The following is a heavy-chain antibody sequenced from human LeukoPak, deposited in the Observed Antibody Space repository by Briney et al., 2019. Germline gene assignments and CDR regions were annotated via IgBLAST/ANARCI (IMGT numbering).Heavy chain of an antibody. CDR3: ARDDYSNYYYYYGMDV. CDR1: GYTFTGYY. D-gene: IGHD4-11*01. CDR2: INPNSGGT. J-gene: IGHJ6*02. Sequence: ASVKVSCKASGYTFTGYYMHWVRQAPGRWLEWMGRINPNSGGTNYAQKFQGRVTMTRDTSISTAYMELSRLRSDDTAVYYCARDDYSNYYYYYGMDVWGQGTTVTVSS. V-gene: IGHV1-2*06.